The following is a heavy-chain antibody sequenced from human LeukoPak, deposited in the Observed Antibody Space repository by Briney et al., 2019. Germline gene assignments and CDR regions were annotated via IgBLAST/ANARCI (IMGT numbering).Heavy chain of an antibody. V-gene: IGHV4-31*03. Sequence: SETLSLTCTVSGGSISSGGYYWSWIRQHPGKGLEWIGYIYYSGSTYYNPSLKSRVTISVDTSKNQFSLKLSSVTAADTAVYYCAREGECGGDCYDAFDIWGQGTMVTVSS. CDR3: AREGECGGDCYDAFDI. CDR2: IYYSGST. CDR1: GGSISSGGYY. J-gene: IGHJ3*02. D-gene: IGHD2-21*02.